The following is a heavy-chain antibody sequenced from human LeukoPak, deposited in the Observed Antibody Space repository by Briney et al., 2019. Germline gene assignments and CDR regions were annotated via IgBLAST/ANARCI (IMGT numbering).Heavy chain of an antibody. J-gene: IGHJ4*02. V-gene: IGHV1-2*02. CDR1: GYTFTGYY. D-gene: IGHD6-19*01. Sequence: ASVKVSCKASGYTFTGYYMHWVRQAPGQGLEWMGWINPNSGGTNYAQKFQGRVTMTRDTSISTAYMELSRLRSDDTAVYYCARDLRSSGWSYYFDYWGQGTLVTASS. CDR2: INPNSGGT. CDR3: ARDLRSSGWSYYFDY.